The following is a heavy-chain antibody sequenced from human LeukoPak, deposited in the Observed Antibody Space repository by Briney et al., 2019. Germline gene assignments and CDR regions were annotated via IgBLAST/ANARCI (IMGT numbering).Heavy chain of an antibody. D-gene: IGHD3/OR15-3a*01. V-gene: IGHV3-7*01. J-gene: IGHJ6*03. CDR1: GFTFSRYW. CDR3: ARAQWTAFDYYYYMDV. CDR2: IKVDGSGK. Sequence: GGSLRLSCAVSGFTFSRYWMTWVRQAPGKGLEWVANIKVDGSGKYYVDAVKGRFTISRDNAKDSLYLQMNGLRAEDTAIYYCARAQWTAFDYYYYMDVWGKGTTVTVSS.